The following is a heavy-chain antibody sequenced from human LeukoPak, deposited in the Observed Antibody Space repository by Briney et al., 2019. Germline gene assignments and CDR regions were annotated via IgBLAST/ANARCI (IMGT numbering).Heavy chain of an antibody. CDR1: GFSFSIYS. D-gene: IGHD3-16*01. Sequence: GGSLRLSCAASGFSFSIYSMNWVRQAPGEGPEWVSYISGSGDSKYYADSVQGRFTISRDNAKNSLFLQMNSLRDEDTAVYYCARDLGDYHGMDVRGQGTTVTVSS. J-gene: IGHJ6*02. V-gene: IGHV3-48*02. CDR3: ARDLGDYHGMDV. CDR2: ISGSGDSK.